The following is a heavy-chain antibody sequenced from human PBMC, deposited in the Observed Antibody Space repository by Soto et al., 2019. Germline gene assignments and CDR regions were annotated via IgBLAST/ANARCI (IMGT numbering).Heavy chain of an antibody. D-gene: IGHD1-26*01. Sequence: PGGSLRLSCAASGFTASSYYMNWVRLVPEKGLEWVSVIYSSGPTFYADSVRGRFTISRDNSKNTLYLQMNSLRVEDTAVYYCARAFGGSYDYWGQGTLVTVSS. CDR1: GFTASSYY. V-gene: IGHV3-53*01. J-gene: IGHJ4*02. CDR3: ARAFGGSYDY. CDR2: IYSSGPT.